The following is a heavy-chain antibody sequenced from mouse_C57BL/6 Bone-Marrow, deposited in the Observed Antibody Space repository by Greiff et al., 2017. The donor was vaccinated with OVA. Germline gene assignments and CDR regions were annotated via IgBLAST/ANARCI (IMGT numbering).Heavy chain of an antibody. V-gene: IGHV1-66*01. CDR3: ARSYDYDGAFYAMDY. D-gene: IGHD2-4*01. CDR1: GYSFTSYY. Sequence: QVQLKQSGPELVKPGASVKISCKASGYSFTSYYIHWVKQRPGQGLEWIGWIYPGSGNTKYNEKFKGKATLTADTSSSTAYMQLSSLTSEDSAVYYCARSYDYDGAFYAMDYWGQGTSVTVSS. J-gene: IGHJ4*01. CDR2: IYPGSGNT.